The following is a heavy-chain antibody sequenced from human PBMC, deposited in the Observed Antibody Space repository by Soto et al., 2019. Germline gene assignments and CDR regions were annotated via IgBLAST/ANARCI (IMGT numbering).Heavy chain of an antibody. Sequence: SETLSLTCTVSGGSISSYYWSWIRQPPGKGLEWIGYIYYSGSTNYNPSLKSRVTISVDTSKNQFSLKLSSVTAADTAVYYCARHAGSPYDFWSGYLGNYYYYYMDLWGKGTTVTVSS. V-gene: IGHV4-59*08. D-gene: IGHD3-3*01. CDR2: IYYSGST. CDR1: GGSISSYY. J-gene: IGHJ6*03. CDR3: ARHAGSPYDFWSGYLGNYYYYYMDL.